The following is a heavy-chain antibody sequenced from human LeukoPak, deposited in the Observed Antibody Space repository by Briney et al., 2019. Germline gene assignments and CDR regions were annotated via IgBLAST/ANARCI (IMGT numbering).Heavy chain of an antibody. Sequence: GGSLRLSCAASGFTFSSYSMNWVRQAPGKGLEWVSSISSSSSYIYYADSVKGRFTISRDNAKNSLYLQMNSLRAEDTALYYCAKLTHGDYDLDYWGQGTWSPSPQ. D-gene: IGHD4-17*01. CDR1: GFTFSSYS. CDR2: ISSSSSYI. J-gene: IGHJ4*02. CDR3: AKLTHGDYDLDY. V-gene: IGHV3-21*04.